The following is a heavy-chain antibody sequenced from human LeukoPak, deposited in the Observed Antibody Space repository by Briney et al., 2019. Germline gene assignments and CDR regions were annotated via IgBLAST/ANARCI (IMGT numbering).Heavy chain of an antibody. CDR1: GGTFSSYA. D-gene: IGHD6-13*01. CDR2: IIPIFGTA. V-gene: IGHV1-69*06. J-gene: IGHJ4*02. CDR3: ASYSSSWSENQS. Sequence: RASVKVSCKASGGTFSSYAISWVRQAPGQGLEWMGGIIPIFGTANYAQKFQGRVTITADKSTSTAYMELSSLRSEDTAVYYCASYSSSWSENQSWGQGTLVTVSS.